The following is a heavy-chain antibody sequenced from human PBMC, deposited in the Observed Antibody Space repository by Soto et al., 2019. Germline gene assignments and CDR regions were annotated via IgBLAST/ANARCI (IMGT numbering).Heavy chain of an antibody. Sequence: SETLSLTCAVYGGSFSGYYWSWIRQPPGKGLEWIGEINHSGSTNYNPSLKSRVTISVDTSKNQFSLKLSSVTAADTAVYYCERTNPAAMRGDFDYWGQGTLVTVSS. CDR1: GGSFSGYY. D-gene: IGHD2-2*01. J-gene: IGHJ4*02. V-gene: IGHV4-34*01. CDR3: ERTNPAAMRGDFDY. CDR2: INHSGST.